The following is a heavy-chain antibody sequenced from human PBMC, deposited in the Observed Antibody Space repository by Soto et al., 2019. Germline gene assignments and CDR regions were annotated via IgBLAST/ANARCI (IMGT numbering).Heavy chain of an antibody. CDR3: ARGYCSGGSCQLVAYYYYGMDV. Sequence: SVKVSCKASGGTFSSYAISWVRQAPGQGLEWMGGIIPIFGTANYAQKFQGRVTITADESTSTAYMELSSLRSEDTAVYYCARGYCSGGSCQLVAYYYYGMDVWGQGTTVTVS. CDR2: IIPIFGTA. J-gene: IGHJ6*02. D-gene: IGHD2-15*01. CDR1: GGTFSSYA. V-gene: IGHV1-69*13.